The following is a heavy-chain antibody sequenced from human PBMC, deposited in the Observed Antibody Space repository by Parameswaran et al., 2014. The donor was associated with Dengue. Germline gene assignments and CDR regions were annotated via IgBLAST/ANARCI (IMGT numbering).Heavy chain of an antibody. CDR3: ARVGLGNYYGSGTLNNWFDP. Sequence: WVRQAPGQGLEWMGIINPSGGSTSYAQKFQGRVTMTRDTSTSTVYMELSSLRSEDTAVYYCARVGLGNYYGSGTLNNWFDPWGQGTLVTVSS. D-gene: IGHD3-10*01. J-gene: IGHJ5*02. V-gene: IGHV1-46*01. CDR2: INPSGGST.